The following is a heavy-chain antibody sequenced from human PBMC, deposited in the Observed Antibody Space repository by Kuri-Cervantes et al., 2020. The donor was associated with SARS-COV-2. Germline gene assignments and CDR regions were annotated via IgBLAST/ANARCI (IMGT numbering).Heavy chain of an antibody. CDR2: IIENGVDT. CDR3: ARDGYYYDSSGYYQYYYYYGMDV. Sequence: GESLKISCLASGFTFSKYAMSWVRQAPGKGLEWVSGIIENGVDTYYADSVRGRFTISRDNSKNTLYLQMNSLRAEDTAVYYCARDGYYYDSSGYYQYYYYYGMDVWGQGTTVTVSS. J-gene: IGHJ6*02. D-gene: IGHD3-22*01. V-gene: IGHV3-23*01. CDR1: GFTFSKYA.